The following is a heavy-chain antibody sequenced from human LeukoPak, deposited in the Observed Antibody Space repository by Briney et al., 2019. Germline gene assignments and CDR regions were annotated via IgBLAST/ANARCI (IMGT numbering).Heavy chain of an antibody. J-gene: IGHJ4*02. V-gene: IGHV3-23*01. Sequence: GGSLRLSCAASGFSFSSYAMSWVRQAPGKGLEWVSAISASGGTTYYADSVKDRFTISRDNSKNTLYLQMNSLRAEDTAVYFCANVYYYGSGSYESRYFDYWGQGTLVTVSS. CDR2: ISASGGTT. CDR1: GFSFSSYA. D-gene: IGHD3-10*01. CDR3: ANVYYYGSGSYESRYFDY.